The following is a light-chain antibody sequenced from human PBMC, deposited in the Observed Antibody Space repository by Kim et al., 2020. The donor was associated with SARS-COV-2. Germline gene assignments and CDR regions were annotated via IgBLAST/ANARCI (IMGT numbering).Light chain of an antibody. CDR1: EGIDSW. V-gene: IGKV1-5*03. CDR2: GAS. CDR3: QEYKDESLT. Sequence: ASVGYKVTIIWRASEGIDSWLAWHQQKPGKAPKSLIYGASILESGVPSRFSGSGSGTEFTLTISSLQPDDFATYSCQEYKDESLTFGQGTKVDIK. J-gene: IGKJ1*01.